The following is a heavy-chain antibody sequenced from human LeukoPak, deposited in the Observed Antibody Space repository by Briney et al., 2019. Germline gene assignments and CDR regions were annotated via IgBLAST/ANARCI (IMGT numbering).Heavy chain of an antibody. Sequence: SETLSLTCAVYGESFTNFYWSWIRQPPGKGLEWIGEINHSGSTNYNTSLKSRVTISVDTSKNQFSLKLSSVTAADTAVYYCARPQSYSSGWYYFDYWGQGTLVTVSS. V-gene: IGHV4-34*01. J-gene: IGHJ4*02. CDR3: ARPQSYSSGWYYFDY. CDR1: GESFTNFY. D-gene: IGHD6-19*01. CDR2: INHSGST.